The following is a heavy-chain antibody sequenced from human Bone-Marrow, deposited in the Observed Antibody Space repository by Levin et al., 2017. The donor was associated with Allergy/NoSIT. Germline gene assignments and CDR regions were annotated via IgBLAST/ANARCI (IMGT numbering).Heavy chain of an antibody. Sequence: GGSLRLSCEASGFDFHIYIMNWVRQAPGKGLEWLSSITTCSNYKYYVDSVRGRFVISRYNGRNSLYLQMNSLRAEDTAVYYCARSHPLTGTTHFSYQDGMDVWGQGTTVTVSS. CDR3: ARSHPLTGTTHFSYQDGMDV. CDR2: ITTCSNYK. CDR1: GFDFHIYI. V-gene: IGHV3-21*01. J-gene: IGHJ6*02. D-gene: IGHD1/OR15-1a*01.